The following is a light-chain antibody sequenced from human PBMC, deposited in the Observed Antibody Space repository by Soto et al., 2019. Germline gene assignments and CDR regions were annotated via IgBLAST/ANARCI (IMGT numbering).Light chain of an antibody. J-gene: IGKJ1*01. CDR2: DAS. V-gene: IGKV1-5*01. Sequence: DIQMTQSPSTLSASVGDRVTITCRASQSISSWLAWYQQKPGKAPKLLIYDASSLESGVPSSFSGSGSGTEFTLTISSLQPDYFATYYCQQYNSYPRTFGQGTKVEIK. CDR3: QQYNSYPRT. CDR1: QSISSW.